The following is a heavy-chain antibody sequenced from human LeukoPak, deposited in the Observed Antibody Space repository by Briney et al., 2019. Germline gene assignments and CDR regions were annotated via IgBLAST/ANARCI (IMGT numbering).Heavy chain of an antibody. D-gene: IGHD3-22*01. CDR2: IRYDGSRK. Sequence: PGGSLRLSCAASGFIFSSYGMHWVRQASGKGLEWVAYIRYDGSRKFYADSVKGRFTISRDNAKNSLYLQMNSLRAEDTAVYYCASYYYDSSGYPGDYWGQGTLVTVSS. J-gene: IGHJ4*02. CDR3: ASYYYDSSGYPGDY. CDR1: GFIFSSYG. V-gene: IGHV3-30*02.